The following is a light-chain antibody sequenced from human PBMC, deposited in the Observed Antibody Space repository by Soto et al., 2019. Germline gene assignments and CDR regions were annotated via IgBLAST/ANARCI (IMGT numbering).Light chain of an antibody. CDR3: TSFTSRSTLV. J-gene: IGLJ3*02. CDR1: SGDVGSYNR. V-gene: IGLV2-18*02. Sequence: QSVLTQPPSVSGSPGQSVTISCTGTSGDVGSYNRVSWYQQPPGTAPKLMIYEVSSRPSGVPDRFSGSKSGNTASLTISGLQAEDEADYYCTSFTSRSTLVFGGGTKLTVL. CDR2: EVS.